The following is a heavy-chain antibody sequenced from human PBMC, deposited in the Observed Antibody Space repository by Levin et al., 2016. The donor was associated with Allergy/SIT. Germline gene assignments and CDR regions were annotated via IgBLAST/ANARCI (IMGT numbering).Heavy chain of an antibody. V-gene: IGHV3-23*01. D-gene: IGHD3-22*01. CDR2: ISGSGDST. CDR3: AKVSYFDSTGYYYGYWYIDL. Sequence: GESLKISCAASGFTFNTYAMNWVRQAPGKGLEWVSGISGSGDSTYYPDSVKGRFAISRDNSKNTLYLQINSLRAEDTAVYYCAKVSYFDSTGYYYGYWYIDLWGRGTLVTVSS. J-gene: IGHJ2*01. CDR1: GFTFNTYA.